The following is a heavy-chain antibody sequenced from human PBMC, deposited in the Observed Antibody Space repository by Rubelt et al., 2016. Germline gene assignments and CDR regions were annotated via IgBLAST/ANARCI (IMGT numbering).Heavy chain of an antibody. Sequence: QMQLVQSGPEVKKPGTSVKVSCKASGFTFTSSAMQWVRQARGQRLEWIGWIVVGSGNTNYAQKFQERVTITRDMSTSTAYRELSSLRAEDTAVYYCARVPSFTSRGDSWGQGTLVTVSS. V-gene: IGHV1-58*02. CDR2: IVVGSGNT. CDR3: ARVPSFTSRGDS. D-gene: IGHD2-2*01. CDR1: GFTFTSSA. J-gene: IGHJ4*02.